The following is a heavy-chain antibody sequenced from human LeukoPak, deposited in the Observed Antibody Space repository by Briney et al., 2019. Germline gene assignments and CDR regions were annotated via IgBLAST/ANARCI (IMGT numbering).Heavy chain of an antibody. Sequence: GGSLRLSCAASGFTFDDYAMHWVRQAPGKGLEWVSGISWNSGSIGYADSVKGRFTISRDNAKNSLYLQMNSLRAEDTAVYYCASSGTLLVGIDVWGQGTTVTVSS. V-gene: IGHV3-9*01. CDR2: ISWNSGSI. D-gene: IGHD6-6*01. J-gene: IGHJ6*02. CDR3: ASSGTLLVGIDV. CDR1: GFTFDDYA.